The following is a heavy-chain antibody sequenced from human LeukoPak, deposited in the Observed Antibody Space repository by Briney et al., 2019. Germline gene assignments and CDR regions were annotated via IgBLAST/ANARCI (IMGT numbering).Heavy chain of an antibody. CDR3: ARGKRSRGSGWSKRYYYYYMDV. CDR2: INHSGST. Sequence: PSETLSLTCAVYGGSFSGYYWSWIRQPPGKGLEWIGEINHSGSTNYNPSLKSRVTISVDTSKNQFSLKLSSVTAADTAVYYCARGKRSRGSGWSKRYYYYYMDVWGKGTTVTVSS. V-gene: IGHV4-34*01. CDR1: GGSFSGYY. J-gene: IGHJ6*03. D-gene: IGHD6-19*01.